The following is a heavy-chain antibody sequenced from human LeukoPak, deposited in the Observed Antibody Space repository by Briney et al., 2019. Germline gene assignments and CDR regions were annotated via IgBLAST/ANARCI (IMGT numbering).Heavy chain of an antibody. D-gene: IGHD6-13*01. CDR2: IIPKFDRT. CDR3: ARDKPTRIAAAGMDY. Sequence: SVKVSCKASGGAFSNYALSWIRQAPGQGLEWMGIIIPKFDRTTYTQRLQGRLTFTADDLTNTAYLELVSLRSDDTAVYYCARDKPTRIAAAGMDYWGQGTLVTVSS. CDR1: GGAFSNYA. V-gene: IGHV1-69*15. J-gene: IGHJ4*02.